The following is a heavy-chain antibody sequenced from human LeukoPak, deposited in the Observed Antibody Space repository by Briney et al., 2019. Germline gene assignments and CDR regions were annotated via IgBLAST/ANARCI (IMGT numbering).Heavy chain of an antibody. Sequence: SVKVSCKASGYTFIDYYMHWVRQAPGQGLEWRGWINPNSGGTNYAQKFQGRVTMTRDTSISTAYMDLSRLRSDDTAVYYCARENIGYCSSTSCPHFEYWGQGTLVTVSS. CDR3: ARENIGYCSSTSCPHFEY. D-gene: IGHD2-2*01. J-gene: IGHJ4*02. CDR1: GYTFIDYY. CDR2: INPNSGGT. V-gene: IGHV1-2*02.